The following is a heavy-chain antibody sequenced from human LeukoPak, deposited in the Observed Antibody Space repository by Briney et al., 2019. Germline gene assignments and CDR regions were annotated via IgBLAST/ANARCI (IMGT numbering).Heavy chain of an antibody. V-gene: IGHV3-49*03. Sequence: GRSLRLSCTASGLTFGDYAMSWFRQAPGKGLEWVGFIRSKAYGGTTEYAASVKGRFTISRDDSKSIAYLQMNSLKTEDTAVYYCTRDQGGYGDYGDYWGQGTLVTASS. CDR1: GLTFGDYA. CDR3: TRDQGGYGDYGDY. CDR2: IRSKAYGGTT. D-gene: IGHD4-17*01. J-gene: IGHJ4*02.